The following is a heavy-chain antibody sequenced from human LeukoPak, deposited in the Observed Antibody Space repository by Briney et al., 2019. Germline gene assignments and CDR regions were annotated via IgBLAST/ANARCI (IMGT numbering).Heavy chain of an antibody. CDR2: IHYGGST. J-gene: IGHJ4*02. CDR3: ARAGGYLLYFDS. D-gene: IGHD5-12*01. Sequence: SETLSLTCTVSGGSISSYYWNWIRQPPGKGLEWIGYIHYGGSTNYNPSLKSRVTISVDTSKNEFSLKLNSVTAADTAVYYCARAGGYLLYFDSWGQGTLATVSS. V-gene: IGHV4-59*08. CDR1: GGSISSYY.